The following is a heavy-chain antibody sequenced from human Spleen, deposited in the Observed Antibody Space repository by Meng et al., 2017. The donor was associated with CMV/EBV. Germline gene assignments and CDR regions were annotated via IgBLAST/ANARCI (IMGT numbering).Heavy chain of an antibody. J-gene: IGHJ6*02. V-gene: IGHV3-74*01. Sequence: GGSLRLSCAASGIPFRTYWMHWVRQAPGKGLVWVSRINSGGTTTAYADSVKGRFTISRDNAKNTLYLQMNGLRVEDTAVYFCAGGPPNLVGDRYFYYAMDVWGRGTTVTVSS. CDR1: GIPFRTYW. D-gene: IGHD2/OR15-2a*01. CDR3: AGGPPNLVGDRYFYYAMDV. CDR2: INSGGTTT.